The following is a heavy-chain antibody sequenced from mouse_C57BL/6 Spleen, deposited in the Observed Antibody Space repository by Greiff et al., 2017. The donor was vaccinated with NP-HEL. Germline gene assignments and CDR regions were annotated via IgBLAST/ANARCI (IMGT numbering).Heavy chain of an antibody. CDR3: ARTDYDYDGYFDY. CDR1: GYTFTDYN. J-gene: IGHJ2*01. D-gene: IGHD2-4*01. CDR2: INPNHGGT. V-gene: IGHV1-18*01. Sequence: EVQLQESGPELVKPGASVKIPCKASGYTFTDYNMDWVKQSPGKSLEWIGDINPNHGGTIYNQKFKGKATLTVDKSSSTAYMELRSLTSEDTAVYYCARTDYDYDGYFDYWGQGTTLTVSS.